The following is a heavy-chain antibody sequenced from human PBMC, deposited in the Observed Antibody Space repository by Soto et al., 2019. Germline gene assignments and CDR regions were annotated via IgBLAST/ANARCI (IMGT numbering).Heavy chain of an antibody. D-gene: IGHD2-21*01. V-gene: IGHV2-5*02. J-gene: IGHJ4*02. CDR1: GFSLTTSGVG. Sequence: QITLKESGPTLVKPTQTLTLTCTFSGFSLTTSGVGVGWIRQTPGRAPEWLALLYWDGDERYSPSLKSRLTIPKVAPRNQVVLTLANMDPVNPATYYCVHGVLRTFCGLFTTTALYFDRWGQGALVTFSS. CDR3: VHGVLRTFCGLFTTTALYFDR. CDR2: LYWDGDE.